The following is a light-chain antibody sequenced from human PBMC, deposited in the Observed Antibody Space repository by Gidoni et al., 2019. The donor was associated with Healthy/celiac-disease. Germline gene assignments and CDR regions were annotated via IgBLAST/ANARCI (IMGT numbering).Light chain of an antibody. CDR3: QQSYSTLWT. Sequence: DIQMTQSPSSLSASVGDRVTITCRASQSISSYLNWYQQKPGKDPKLLIYAASSLQSGVPSRFSGIGSGTDFTLTISSLQPEDFATYYCQQSYSTLWTFGQGTKVEIK. CDR1: QSISSY. CDR2: AAS. J-gene: IGKJ1*01. V-gene: IGKV1-39*01.